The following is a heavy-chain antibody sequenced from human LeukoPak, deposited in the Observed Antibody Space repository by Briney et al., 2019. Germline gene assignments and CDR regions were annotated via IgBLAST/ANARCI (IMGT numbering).Heavy chain of an antibody. Sequence: ASVKVSCKASGGTFSSYAISWVRQAPGQGLEWMGGIIPIFGTANYAQKFQGRVTITADESTSTAYMELSSLRSEDTAVYYCARGGHTAVVNSDAFDIWGQETMVTVSS. CDR1: GGTFSSYA. CDR2: IIPIFGTA. CDR3: ARGGHTAVVNSDAFDI. V-gene: IGHV1-69*13. J-gene: IGHJ3*02. D-gene: IGHD5-18*01.